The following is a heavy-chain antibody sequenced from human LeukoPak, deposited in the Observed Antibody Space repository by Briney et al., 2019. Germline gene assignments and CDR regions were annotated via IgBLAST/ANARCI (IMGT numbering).Heavy chain of an antibody. Sequence: GASVKVSCKASGYTFTGYYMHWVRQAPGQGLGWMGRINPNSGGTNYAQKFQGRVTMTRDTSISTAYMELSRLRSDDTAVYYCATRDLNCGGDCYDWYFDLWGRGTLVTVSS. CDR1: GYTFTGYY. J-gene: IGHJ2*01. D-gene: IGHD2-21*02. V-gene: IGHV1-2*06. CDR2: INPNSGGT. CDR3: ATRDLNCGGDCYDWYFDL.